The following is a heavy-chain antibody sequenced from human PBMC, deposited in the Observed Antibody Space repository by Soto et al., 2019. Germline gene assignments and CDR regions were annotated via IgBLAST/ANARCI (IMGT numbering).Heavy chain of an antibody. V-gene: IGHV1-2*02. CDR1: GYTFTDYY. J-gene: IGHJ4*02. D-gene: IGHD3-22*01. Sequence: SVKVSCKASGYTFTDYYVHWVRQAPGQGLEWMGWINPNSGGTKSAQKFQGRVTMTRDTSISTAYMELSRLRSDDTAVYYCARRKGDYYDSSGYHYYFDYWGQGTLVTVSS. CDR2: INPNSGGT. CDR3: ARRKGDYYDSSGYHYYFDY.